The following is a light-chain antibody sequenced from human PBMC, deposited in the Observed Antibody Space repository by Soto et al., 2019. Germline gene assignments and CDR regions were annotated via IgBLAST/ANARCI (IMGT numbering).Light chain of an antibody. CDR2: DAS. J-gene: IGKJ4*01. CDR3: QQRNQWPPVT. V-gene: IGKV3-11*01. CDR1: QSVSRS. Sequence: EIVLTQSPATLSVSPGERATLSCRASQSVSRSVAWYQHKPGQAPRLLVYDASDRAAGVSARFSGSGSGTDFTLTISSLEPEDFAVYYCQQRNQWPPVTFGGGTRVEIK.